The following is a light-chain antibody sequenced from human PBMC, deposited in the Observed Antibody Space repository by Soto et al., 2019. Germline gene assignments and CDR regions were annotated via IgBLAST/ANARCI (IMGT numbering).Light chain of an antibody. Sequence: QTVVTQSSSASASLGSSVKLTCTLSSGHSSYIIAWHQQQPGKAPRYLMKLEGSGSYNQGSGVPDRFSGSSSGAVRYLTISNLQFEDEADYYCETWDSNTRVFGGGTKLTVL. V-gene: IGLV4-60*02. CDR3: ETWDSNTRV. CDR2: LEGSGSY. CDR1: SGHSSYI. J-gene: IGLJ3*02.